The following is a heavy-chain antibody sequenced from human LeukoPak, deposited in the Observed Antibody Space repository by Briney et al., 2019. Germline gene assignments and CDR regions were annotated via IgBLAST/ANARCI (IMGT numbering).Heavy chain of an antibody. CDR2: IKRGGSEK. D-gene: IGHD3-22*01. V-gene: IGHV3-7*01. CDR3: ATYSSLNRREFQY. J-gene: IGHJ1*01. CDR1: GFTFSNYW. Sequence: GGSLRLSCEGSGFTFSNYWMGWVRQAPGKGVQWVANIKRGGSEKYYVDSVKGRFTISRDNAKNSLYLQMNSLRAEDTAVYYCATYSSLNRREFQYWGQGTLLTVSS.